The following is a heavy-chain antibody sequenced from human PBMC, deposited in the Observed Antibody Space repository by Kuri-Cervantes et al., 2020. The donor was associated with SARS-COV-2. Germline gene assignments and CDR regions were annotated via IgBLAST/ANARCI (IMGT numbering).Heavy chain of an antibody. V-gene: IGHV4-34*01. J-gene: IGHJ5*02. CDR2: INHSGST. Sequence: SQTLSLTCAVYGGSFSGYYWSWIRQPPGKGLEWIGEINHSGSTNYNPSLKSRVTISVDTSKNQFSLKLSSVTAADTAVYYCARTYYYDSSGYWSNWFDPWGQGTLVTGSS. CDR1: GGSFSGYY. CDR3: ARTYYYDSSGYWSNWFDP. D-gene: IGHD3-22*01.